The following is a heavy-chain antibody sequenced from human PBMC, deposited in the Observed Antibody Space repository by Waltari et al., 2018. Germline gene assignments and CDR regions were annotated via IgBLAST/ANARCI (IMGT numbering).Heavy chain of an antibody. Sequence: EVDLVESGGGLVQPGGSLSRSCAACGLPLDASWMTWVRQAPGKGLEWVANIKYDGREKNYVDSVKGRFTISRDNTKSSLYLEMNSLRAEDTAVYFCVRDHRESADPKDYWGQGTLVSVSS. D-gene: IGHD1-26*01. CDR2: IKYDGREK. CDR3: VRDHRESADPKDY. V-gene: IGHV3-7*04. J-gene: IGHJ4*02. CDR1: GLPLDASW.